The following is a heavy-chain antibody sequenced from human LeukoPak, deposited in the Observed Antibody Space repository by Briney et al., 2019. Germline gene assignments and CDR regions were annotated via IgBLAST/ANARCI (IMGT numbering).Heavy chain of an antibody. V-gene: IGHV1-2*02. CDR3: ARLLWFGELWFDP. CDR2: INPNSGGT. D-gene: IGHD3-10*01. CDR1: GYTFTGYY. Sequence: ASVKVSCKASGYTFTGYYMHWVRQAPGQGLEWMGVINPNSGGTNYAQKFQGSVTMTRDTSISTAYMELSRLRSDDTAVYYCARLLWFGELWFDPWGQGTLVTVSS. J-gene: IGHJ5*02.